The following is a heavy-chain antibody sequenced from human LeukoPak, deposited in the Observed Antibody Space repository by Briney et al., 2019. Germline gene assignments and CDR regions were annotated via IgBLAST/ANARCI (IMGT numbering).Heavy chain of an antibody. J-gene: IGHJ6*02. CDR2: IWYDGSNK. V-gene: IGHV3-33*01. Sequence: GGSLRLSCAASGFTFSSYGMHWVRQAPGKGLEWVAVIWYDGSNKYYADSVKGRFTISRDNSKNTLYLQMNSLRAEDTAVYYCAREVLKGTYYYYYGMDVWGQGTTATVSS. CDR3: AREVLKGTYYYYYGMDV. CDR1: GFTFSSYG. D-gene: IGHD1-1*01.